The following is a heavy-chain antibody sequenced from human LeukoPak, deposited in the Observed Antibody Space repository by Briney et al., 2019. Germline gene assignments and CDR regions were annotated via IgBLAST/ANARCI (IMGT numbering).Heavy chain of an antibody. D-gene: IGHD2-15*01. CDR1: GFTFSSYA. J-gene: IGHJ4*02. Sequence: GGSLRLSCAASGFTFSSYAMSWVRQAPGKGLEWVSYISSSGSTIYYADSVKGRFTISRDNAKNSLYLQMNSLRAEDTAVYYCARMRCSGGSCYPIDYWGQGTLVTVSS. CDR2: ISSSGSTI. CDR3: ARMRCSGGSCYPIDY. V-gene: IGHV3-48*04.